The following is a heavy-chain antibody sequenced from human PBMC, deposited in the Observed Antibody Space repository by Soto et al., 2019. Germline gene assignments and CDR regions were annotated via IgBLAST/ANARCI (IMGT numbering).Heavy chain of an antibody. CDR2: IYYSGST. Sequence: QVQLQESGPGLVKPSETLSLTCTVSGGSVSSGSYYWSWIRQPPGKGLEWIGYIYYSGSTNYNPSLKSRVTISVDTSKNQFSLKLSSVTAADTAVYYCASWVLGPYNWFDPWGQGTLVTVSS. CDR1: GGSVSSGSYY. V-gene: IGHV4-61*01. J-gene: IGHJ5*02. CDR3: ASWVLGPYNWFDP. D-gene: IGHD2-8*02.